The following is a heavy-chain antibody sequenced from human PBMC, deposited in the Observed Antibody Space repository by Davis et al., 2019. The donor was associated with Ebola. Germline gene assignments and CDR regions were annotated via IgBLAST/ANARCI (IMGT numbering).Heavy chain of an antibody. V-gene: IGHV1-18*01. CDR2: ISGYNGNT. Sequence: ASVKVSCKVSDYTLREISMHWVRQAPGQGLEWMGWISGYNGNTIYAERLQGRVTMTTETSTKTAYMELRSLRSDDTAVYYCVTENWYRFESWGQGTLVTVSS. D-gene: IGHD1/OR15-1a*01. CDR3: VTENWYRFES. J-gene: IGHJ4*02. CDR1: DYTLREIS.